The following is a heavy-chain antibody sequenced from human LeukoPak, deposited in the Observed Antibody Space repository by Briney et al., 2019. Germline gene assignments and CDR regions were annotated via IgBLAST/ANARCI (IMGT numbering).Heavy chain of an antibody. CDR2: ISYDGSNK. CDR3: ARDSHWNYVGGFDY. J-gene: IGHJ4*02. V-gene: IGHV3-30*04. D-gene: IGHD1-7*01. Sequence: GGSLRLSCAASGFTFSSYAMHWVRQAPGKGLEWVAVISYDGSNKYYADSVKGRFTISRDNSKNTLYLQMNSLRAEDTAVYYCARDSHWNYVGGFDYWGQGTLVTVSS. CDR1: GFTFSSYA.